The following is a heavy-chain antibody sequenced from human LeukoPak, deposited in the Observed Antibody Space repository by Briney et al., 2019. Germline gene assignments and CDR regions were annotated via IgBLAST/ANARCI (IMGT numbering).Heavy chain of an antibody. D-gene: IGHD1-26*01. V-gene: IGHV1-3*01. CDR3: ASAGELLEDAFDI. CDR2: INAGNGNT. J-gene: IGHJ3*02. CDR1: GYTFTTYA. Sequence: GASVKVSCKASGYTFTTYAMHWVRQAPGQRLEWMGWINAGNGNTKYSQKFQGRVTITRDTSASTAYMELSSLRSEDTAVYYCASAGELLEDAFDIWGQGTMVTVSS.